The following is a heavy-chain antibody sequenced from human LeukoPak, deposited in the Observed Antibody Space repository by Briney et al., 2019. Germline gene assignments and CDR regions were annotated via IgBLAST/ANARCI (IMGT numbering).Heavy chain of an antibody. CDR3: ARDSNYGMDV. CDR2: INTDGSST. V-gene: IGHV3-74*01. J-gene: IGHJ6*02. D-gene: IGHD2/OR15-2a*01. Sequence: GGSLRLSCAASGFTFSPYWMHWVRQAPGKGLVWVSHINTDGSSTTYADSVKGRFTISRDNAKSTLYLLMNSLRAEDTAVYYCARDSNYGMDVWGQGTTVTVSS. CDR1: GFTFSPYW.